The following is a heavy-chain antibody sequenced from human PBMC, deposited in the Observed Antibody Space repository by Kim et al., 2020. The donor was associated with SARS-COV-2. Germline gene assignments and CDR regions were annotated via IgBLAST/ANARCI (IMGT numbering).Heavy chain of an antibody. Sequence: SETLSLTCTVSGGSISSGGYYWSWIRQHPGKGLEWIGYIYYSGSTYYNPSLKSRVTISVDTSKNQFSLKLSSVTAADTAVYYCARVRPGGRSYRIFDYWGQGTLVTVSS. V-gene: IGHV4-31*03. D-gene: IGHD1-26*01. CDR1: GGSISSGGYY. CDR2: IYYSGST. CDR3: ARVRPGGRSYRIFDY. J-gene: IGHJ4*02.